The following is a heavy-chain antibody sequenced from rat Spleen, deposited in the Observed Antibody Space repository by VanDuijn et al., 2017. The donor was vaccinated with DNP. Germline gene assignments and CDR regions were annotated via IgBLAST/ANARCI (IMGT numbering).Heavy chain of an antibody. CDR3: ERHGITTTTYYFDY. CDR1: GFTFSDYN. V-gene: IGHV5-7*01. J-gene: IGHJ2*01. Sequence: EVQLVESGGGLVQPGRSLKLSCAASGFTFSDYNMAWVRQAPEKGLEWVATNTYDGRTTYYRDSVKGRFTISRNNAKSTLYMQMYSLKSEDTATYYCERHGITTTTYYFDYWGQGVMVTVSS. D-gene: IGHD1-10*01. CDR2: NTYDGRTT.